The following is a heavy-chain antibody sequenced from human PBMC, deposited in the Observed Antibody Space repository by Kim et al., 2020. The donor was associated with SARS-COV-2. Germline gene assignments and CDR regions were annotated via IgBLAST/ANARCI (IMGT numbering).Heavy chain of an antibody. D-gene: IGHD1-26*01. Sequence: SLRLSCAASGFTFGDYAMHWVRQVPGKGLEWVSGISRNSGNIGYADSVEGRFTISRDNAKNSLYLQMNSLRAEDTALYYCAKGISGNAGDFDYWGQGTLVTVSS. CDR3: AKGISGNAGDFDY. V-gene: IGHV3-9*01. CDR1: GFTFGDYA. J-gene: IGHJ4*02. CDR2: ISRNSGNI.